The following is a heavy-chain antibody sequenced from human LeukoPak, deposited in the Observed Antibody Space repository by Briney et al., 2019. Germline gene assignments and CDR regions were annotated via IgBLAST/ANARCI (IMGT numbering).Heavy chain of an antibody. D-gene: IGHD4-17*01. J-gene: IGHJ4*02. V-gene: IGHV1-46*01. Sequence: ASVKXSCKASGHTFTDYYIHWVRQAPGQGLEWMGVINPKGGSAAYAQKFQGRVTMTRDTSTNTFYMDLSSLRFEDTAVYYCARGMTTVTFFDYWGQGTLVTVSS. CDR1: GHTFTDYY. CDR2: INPKGGSA. CDR3: ARGMTTVTFFDY.